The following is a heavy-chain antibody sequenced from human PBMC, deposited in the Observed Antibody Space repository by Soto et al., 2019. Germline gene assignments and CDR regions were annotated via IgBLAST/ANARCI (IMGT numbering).Heavy chain of an antibody. D-gene: IGHD1-26*01. Sequence: QVQLQESGPGLVKPSETLSLTCTVSGDSINTYTWTWIRQPPGKGLEWIGYIFSSGSTNYNPSLQSRLTMSVETSKNLFSLKLNSVTAADTAVYYCARGDQELDYWGQGTLVTVSS. CDR1: GDSINTYT. CDR3: ARGDQELDY. V-gene: IGHV4-59*01. J-gene: IGHJ4*02. CDR2: IFSSGST.